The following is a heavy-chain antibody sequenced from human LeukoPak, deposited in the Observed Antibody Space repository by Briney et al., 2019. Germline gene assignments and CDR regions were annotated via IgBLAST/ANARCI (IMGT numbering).Heavy chain of an antibody. CDR1: GFTFDDYD. D-gene: IGHD5-12*01. CDR3: AKDFGRSAYDRPFDY. CDR2: ISWNSGSI. J-gene: IGHJ4*02. Sequence: PGRSLRLSCAASGFTFDDYDMHWVRQAPRKGLEWVSGISWNSGSIAYADSVKGRFTISRDNAKNSLYLQMNSLRAEDTALYYCAKDFGRSAYDRPFDYWGQGTLVTVSS. V-gene: IGHV3-9*01.